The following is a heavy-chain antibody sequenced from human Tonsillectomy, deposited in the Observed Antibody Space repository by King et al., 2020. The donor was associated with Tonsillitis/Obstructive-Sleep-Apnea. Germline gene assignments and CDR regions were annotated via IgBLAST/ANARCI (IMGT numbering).Heavy chain of an antibody. CDR3: AKEGPGGQQLIWGDS. J-gene: IGHJ4*02. V-gene: IGHV3-23*04. CDR2: ISGSGNEK. CDR1: GFTFRNSA. Sequence: EVQLVESGGGLVQPGGSLRLSCAASGFTFRNSAMSWVRQVPGKRLEWVSAISGSGNEKYYADSVRGRFSISRDNSKNTLYLQLNSLRADDTALYYCAKEGPGGQQLIWGDSWGQGTLVTVSS. D-gene: IGHD6-13*01.